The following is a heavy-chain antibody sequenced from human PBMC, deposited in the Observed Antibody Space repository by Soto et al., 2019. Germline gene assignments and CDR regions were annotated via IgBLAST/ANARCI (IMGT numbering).Heavy chain of an antibody. Sequence: QVQLVQSGAEVKTPGASVKLSCKASGYTFSGYSIHWVREAPGQRLDWMGWINAGNGGTQYSQKFQGRVSITWATAAGTAYMELRSLTSEDTAIYYCARDRVGDYGSSFDYWGQGTPVTVSP. V-gene: IGHV1-3*01. CDR3: ARDRVGDYGSSFDY. D-gene: IGHD4-17*01. CDR2: INAGNGGT. CDR1: GYTFSGYS. J-gene: IGHJ4*02.